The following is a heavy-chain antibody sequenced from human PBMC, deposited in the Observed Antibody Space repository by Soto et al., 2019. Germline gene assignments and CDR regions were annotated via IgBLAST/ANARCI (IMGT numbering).Heavy chain of an antibody. V-gene: IGHV1-69*13. CDR2: FIAMLGTP. D-gene: IGHD5-18*01. CDR3: ARGAMDKFDY. CDR1: GGTSGSHA. J-gene: IGHJ4*02. Sequence: ASVEVSCNASGGTSGSHAVAWVRQAPGQGLEWMGGFIAMLGTPNYAKKVQGRATITADESLTSSYLELRSLRSEDTAVYFWARGAMDKFDYWGQGTVVTVSS.